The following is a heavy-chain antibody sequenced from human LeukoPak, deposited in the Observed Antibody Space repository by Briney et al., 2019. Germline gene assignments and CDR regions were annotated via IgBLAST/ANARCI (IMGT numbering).Heavy chain of an antibody. CDR3: ARLGRYGGKAHGDAFDI. CDR1: GGSISSYY. Sequence: PSETLSLTCTVSGGSISSYYWSWIRQPPGKGLEWIGYIYYSGSTNYNPSLKSRVTISADTSKNQFSLKLSSVTAADTAVYYCARLGRYGGKAHGDAFDIWGQGTMVTVSS. D-gene: IGHD4-23*01. J-gene: IGHJ3*02. V-gene: IGHV4-59*12. CDR2: IYYSGST.